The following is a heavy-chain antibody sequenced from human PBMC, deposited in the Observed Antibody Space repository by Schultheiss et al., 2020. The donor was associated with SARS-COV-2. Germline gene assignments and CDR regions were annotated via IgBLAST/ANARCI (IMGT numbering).Heavy chain of an antibody. J-gene: IGHJ6*03. CDR3: ARVVDTAMVTTRPYYYYMDV. D-gene: IGHD5-18*01. CDR2: ISYSGST. Sequence: GSLRLSCTVPGGSISSYYWSWIRQPPGKGLEWIGYISYSGSTNYNPSLKSRVTISVDRSKNQFSLKLSSVTAADTAVYYCARVVDTAMVTTRPYYYYMDVWGKGTTVTVSS. V-gene: IGHV4-59*12. CDR1: GGSISSYY.